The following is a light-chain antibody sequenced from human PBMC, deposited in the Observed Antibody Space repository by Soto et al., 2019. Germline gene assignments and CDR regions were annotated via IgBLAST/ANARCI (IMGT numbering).Light chain of an antibody. CDR1: QAISTK. CDR2: DAS. V-gene: IGKV1-13*02. J-gene: IGKJ4*01. Sequence: AIQLTQSPSSLSASIGDRVTITCRASQAISTKLAWYQHKPGTVPKVLIYDASILESGVPSMFSGSGSGTDFTLIISSLQPEDFATYYCQQFRTYPTFGGGTKVEVQ. CDR3: QQFRTYPT.